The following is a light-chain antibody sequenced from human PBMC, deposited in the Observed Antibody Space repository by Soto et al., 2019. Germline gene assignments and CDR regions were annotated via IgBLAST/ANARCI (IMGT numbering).Light chain of an antibody. J-gene: IGLJ1*01. V-gene: IGLV2-8*01. CDR1: SSDVGRYNY. Sequence: QSALAQPPSASGSPGQSITISCSGTSSDVGRYNYVSWYQQHPGKAPKLIICGVSERPSGVPDRFSGSKSGNTASLTVSGLQADDEADYYCSSYTSSREVFGTGTKVTVL. CDR2: GVS. CDR3: SSYTSSREV.